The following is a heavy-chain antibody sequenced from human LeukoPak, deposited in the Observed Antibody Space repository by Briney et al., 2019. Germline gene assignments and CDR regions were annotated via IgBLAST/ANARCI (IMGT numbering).Heavy chain of an antibody. J-gene: IGHJ6*03. CDR1: GYTFTSYY. V-gene: IGHV1-46*01. CDR3: ARDPGPLRDQEQWLVHHMDV. D-gene: IGHD6-19*01. Sequence: ASVKVSCKASGYTFTSYYMHWVRQAPGQGLEWMGIINPSGGSTSYAQKFQGRVTMTRDTSTSTVYMELSSLRSEDTAVYYCARDPGPLRDQEQWLVHHMDVWGKGTTVTVSS. CDR2: INPSGGST.